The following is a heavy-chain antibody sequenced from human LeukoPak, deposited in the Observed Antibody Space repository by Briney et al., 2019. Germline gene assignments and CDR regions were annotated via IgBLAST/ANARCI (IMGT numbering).Heavy chain of an antibody. Sequence: ASVKVSCKASGYTFTGYYMHWVRQAPGQGLEWMGWINPNSGGINYAQKFQGRVTMTRDTSISTAYMELSRLRSDDTAVYYCARGPLYCSGGSCTDWFDPWGQGTLVTVSS. CDR2: INPNSGGI. CDR3: ARGPLYCSGGSCTDWFDP. V-gene: IGHV1-2*02. CDR1: GYTFTGYY. D-gene: IGHD2-15*01. J-gene: IGHJ5*02.